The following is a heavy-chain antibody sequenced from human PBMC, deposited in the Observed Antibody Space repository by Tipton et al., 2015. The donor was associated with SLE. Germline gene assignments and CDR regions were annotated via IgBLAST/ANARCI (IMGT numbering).Heavy chain of an antibody. D-gene: IGHD2-2*02. CDR2: IWCDGSNK. CDR3: ARDKPNQLLYDY. CDR1: GFTFSSYG. J-gene: IGHJ4*02. V-gene: IGHV3-33*01. Sequence: SGFTFSSYGMHWVRQAPGKGLEWVAVIWCDGSNKYYADSVKGRFTISRDNSKNTLYLQMNSLRAEDTAVYYCARDKPNQLLYDYWGQGTLVTVSS.